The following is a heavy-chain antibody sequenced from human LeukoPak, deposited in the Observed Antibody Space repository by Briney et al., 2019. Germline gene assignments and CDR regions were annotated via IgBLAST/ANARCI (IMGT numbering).Heavy chain of an antibody. J-gene: IGHJ4*02. CDR3: ARVGREYSSSSPPDY. D-gene: IGHD6-6*01. Sequence: GGSLRLSCVVSGFPFSTYWMHWVRQGPGKGLVWVSRIDSGGSNTLYAGSVRGRFTISRDNAKNTLYLQMNSLRVEDTAMYYCARVGREYSSSSPPDYWGQGTLVTVSS. CDR1: GFPFSTYW. CDR2: IDSGGSNT. V-gene: IGHV3-74*01.